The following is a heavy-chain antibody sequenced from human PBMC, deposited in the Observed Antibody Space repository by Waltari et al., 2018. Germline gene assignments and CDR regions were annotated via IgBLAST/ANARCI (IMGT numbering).Heavy chain of an antibody. Sequence: QVQLVESGGGVVQPGGSLRLSCAASGFTFSSHGMPWVRQAPGKGLEWVAFIRYDGSNKYYADSVKGRFTISRDNSRNTLYLQMNSLRAEDTAVYYCAKVPFYCSGGSCYTFDYWGQGTLVTVSS. D-gene: IGHD2-15*01. CDR1: GFTFSSHG. CDR2: IRYDGSNK. CDR3: AKVPFYCSGGSCYTFDY. J-gene: IGHJ4*02. V-gene: IGHV3-30*02.